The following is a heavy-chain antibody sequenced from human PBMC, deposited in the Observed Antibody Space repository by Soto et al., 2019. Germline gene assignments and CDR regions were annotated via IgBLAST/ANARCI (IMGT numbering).Heavy chain of an antibody. D-gene: IGHD1-26*01. CDR3: GRGRSGQIVVFY. CDR2: INPKSGGT. Sequence: ASVKVSCKASGYSFTDYHIHWVRQAPGQGLEWLGRINPKSGGTSTAQKFQGWVTMTRDTSISTAYMELSRLRSDDTAVYYCGRGRSGQIVVFYWGQGTPVTVSS. V-gene: IGHV1-2*04. CDR1: GYSFTDYH. J-gene: IGHJ4*02.